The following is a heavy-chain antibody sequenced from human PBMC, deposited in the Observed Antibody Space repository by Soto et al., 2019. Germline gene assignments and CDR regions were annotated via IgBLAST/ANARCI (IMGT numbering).Heavy chain of an antibody. J-gene: IGHJ4*02. CDR2: INQDGSER. CDR1: GFTFSTCW. D-gene: IGHD3-10*01. V-gene: IGHV3-7*01. CDR3: VKDNRGSY. Sequence: EVQLVESGGGLVQPGGSLRLSCAASGFTFSTCWMMWVRQAPGKGLEWVANINQDGSERYYVDSVKGRFTISRDNAKYSLYLQMNSLRAEDTAVYYCVKDNRGSYWGQGTLVTVSS.